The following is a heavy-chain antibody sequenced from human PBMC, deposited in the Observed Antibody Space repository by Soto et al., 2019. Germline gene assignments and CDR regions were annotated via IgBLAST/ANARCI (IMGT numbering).Heavy chain of an antibody. CDR2: IDTSGHST. J-gene: IGHJ4*02. CDR1: GFVFTNFW. D-gene: IGHD6-13*01. Sequence: GGSLRLSSEASGFVFTNFWMHWVRHVPGKGLVWVARIDTSGHSTNYAESVKGRFTISRDNAKNTVSLQMNSLGVEDTGVYYCAKDSWYFDLWSQGSQVTVSS. CDR3: AKDSWYFDL. V-gene: IGHV3-74*01.